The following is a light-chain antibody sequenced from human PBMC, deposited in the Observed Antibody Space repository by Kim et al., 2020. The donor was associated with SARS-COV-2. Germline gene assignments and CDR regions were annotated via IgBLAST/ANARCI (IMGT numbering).Light chain of an antibody. CDR3: TSYTTSTTWV. CDR2: DVT. CDR1: SSDIGTYNY. J-gene: IGLJ3*02. V-gene: IGLV2-14*03. Sequence: QSVLTQPASVSGSPGQSITISCTGTSSDIGTYNYVAWYQQHPGKVPKVMIFDVTKRPSGVSDRFSGSKSANTASLTISGLQAEDEADYYCTSYTTSTTWVIGGGTKLTVL.